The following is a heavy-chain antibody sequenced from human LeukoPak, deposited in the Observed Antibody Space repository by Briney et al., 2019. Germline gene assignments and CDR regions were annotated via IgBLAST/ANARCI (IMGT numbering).Heavy chain of an antibody. J-gene: IGHJ4*02. D-gene: IGHD6-13*01. CDR3: ARVALRYSSSWYTAVDY. CDR1: GYTFTGYY. CDR2: INAGNGNT. Sequence: ASVKVSCKASGYTFTGYYMHWVRQAPGQRLEWMGWINAGNGNTKYSQEFQGRVTITRDTSASTAYMELSSLRSEDMAVYYCARVALRYSSSWYTAVDYWGQGTLVTVSS. V-gene: IGHV1-3*03.